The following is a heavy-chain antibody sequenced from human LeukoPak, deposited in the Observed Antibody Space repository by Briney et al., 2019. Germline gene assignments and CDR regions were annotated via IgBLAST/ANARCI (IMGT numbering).Heavy chain of an antibody. CDR3: ARHESGIAVAGPWGVPHWYFDL. CDR1: GGSISSGDYY. D-gene: IGHD6-19*01. CDR2: IYYSGST. V-gene: IGHV4-30-4*01. Sequence: SQTLSLTCTVSGGSISSGDYYWSWIRQPPGKGLEWIGYIYYSGSTYYNPSLKSRVTISVDTSKNQFSLKLSSVTAADTAVYYCARHESGIAVAGPWGVPHWYFDLWGRGTLVTVSS. J-gene: IGHJ2*01.